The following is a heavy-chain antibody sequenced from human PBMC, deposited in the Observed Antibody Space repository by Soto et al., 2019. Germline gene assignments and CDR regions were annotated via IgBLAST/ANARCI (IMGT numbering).Heavy chain of an antibody. D-gene: IGHD3-10*01. Sequence: LSLSCGGSGFTFSGYGMHWVRQAPGKGLDWLAVISYDGSKEYYADSVRGRFTISRDNSNNTLFLQMNSLRPEDTSVYYCAKDTTDHYRSGGHLDCWGQGTSVTVSS. CDR3: AKDTTDHYRSGGHLDC. J-gene: IGHJ4*02. V-gene: IGHV3-30*18. CDR1: GFTFSGYG. CDR2: ISYDGSKE.